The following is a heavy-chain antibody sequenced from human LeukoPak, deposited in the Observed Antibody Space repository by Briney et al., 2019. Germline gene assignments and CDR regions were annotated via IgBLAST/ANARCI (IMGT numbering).Heavy chain of an antibody. V-gene: IGHV4-34*01. CDR2: INHSGST. D-gene: IGHD6-13*01. J-gene: IGHJ4*02. Sequence: PSETLSLTCAVYGGSFSGYYWSWIRQPPGKGLEWIGEINHSGSTNYNPSLKSRVTISVDTSKNQFSLKLSSVTAADTAVYYCARGGHSSSWLYYFDYWGQGTLVTVSS. CDR3: ARGGHSSSWLYYFDY. CDR1: GGSFSGYY.